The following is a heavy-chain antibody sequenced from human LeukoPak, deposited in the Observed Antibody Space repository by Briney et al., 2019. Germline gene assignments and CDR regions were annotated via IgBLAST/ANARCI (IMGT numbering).Heavy chain of an antibody. J-gene: IGHJ4*02. V-gene: IGHV4-39*07. CDR3: ARAPDYYDSSGYYSYYFDY. Sequence: SSETLSLTCTVSGGSISSSSYYWGWIRQPPGKGLEWIGSIYYSGSTYYNPSLKSRVTISVDTSKNQFSLKLSSVTAADTAVYYCARAPDYYDSSGYYSYYFDYWGQGTLVTVSS. CDR1: GGSISSSSYY. CDR2: IYYSGST. D-gene: IGHD3-22*01.